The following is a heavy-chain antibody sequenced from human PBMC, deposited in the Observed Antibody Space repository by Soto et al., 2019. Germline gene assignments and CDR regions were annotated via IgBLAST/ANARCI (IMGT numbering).Heavy chain of an antibody. CDR2: ISTQSGTT. J-gene: IGHJ4*02. CDR1: GYTFTNYA. CDR3: ARGGYKDS. V-gene: IGHV1-18*01. D-gene: IGHD5-12*01. Sequence: QVQLVQSGVEVKKPGASMKISCRTSGYTFTNYAINWVRQAPGQGLEWVAWISTQSGTTKYGQRLQGRVTVTTDTSTSTAYMELRNLRSDATALYYCARGGYKDSWGQGTLVTVSS.